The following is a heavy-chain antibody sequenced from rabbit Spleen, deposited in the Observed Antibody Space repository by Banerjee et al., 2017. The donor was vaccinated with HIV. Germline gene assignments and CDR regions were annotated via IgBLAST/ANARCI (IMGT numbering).Heavy chain of an antibody. CDR3: ARDTGSSFSSYGMDL. J-gene: IGHJ6*01. Sequence: QEQLTETGGGLVQPGGSLTLSCKASGIDFSSYYMCWVRQAPGKGLEWIGCIDGGSGSTYYASWVNGRFTISKTSSTTVTLQMTSLTAADTATYFCARDTGSSFSSYGMDLWGQGTLVTVS. V-gene: IGHV1S45*01. D-gene: IGHD8-1*01. CDR1: GIDFSSYY. CDR2: IDGGSGST.